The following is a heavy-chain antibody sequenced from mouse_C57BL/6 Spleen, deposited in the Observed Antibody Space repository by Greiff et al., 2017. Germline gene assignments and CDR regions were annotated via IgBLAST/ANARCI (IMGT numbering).Heavy chain of an antibody. D-gene: IGHD1-1*01. V-gene: IGHV1-15*01. CDR3: TRSLNYYGSSLDY. CDR2: IDPETGGT. J-gene: IGHJ2*01. CDR1: GYTFTDYE. Sequence: VQLQQSGAELVRPGASVTLSCKASGYTFTDYEMHWVKQTPVHGLEWIGAIDPETGGTAYNQKFKGKAILTADKSSSTAYMELRSLTSEDSAVYYCTRSLNYYGSSLDYWGQGTTLTVSS.